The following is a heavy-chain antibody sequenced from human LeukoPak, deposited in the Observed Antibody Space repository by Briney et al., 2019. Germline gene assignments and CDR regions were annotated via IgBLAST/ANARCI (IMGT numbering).Heavy chain of an antibody. J-gene: IGHJ4*02. CDR3: ARHLRLRYYDY. CDR2: IYYGGST. CDR1: GDSISSSSYY. D-gene: IGHD3-9*01. Sequence: SETLSLTCTVSGDSISSSSYYWGWIRQPPGKGLEWIGSIYYGGSTYYNPSLKSRVTISVDTSKNQFSLKLSSVTAADTAVYYCARHLRLRYYDYWGQGTLVTVSS. V-gene: IGHV4-39*01.